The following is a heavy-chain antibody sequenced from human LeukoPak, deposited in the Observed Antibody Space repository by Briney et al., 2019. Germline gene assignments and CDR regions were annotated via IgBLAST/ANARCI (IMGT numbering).Heavy chain of an antibody. J-gene: IGHJ4*02. CDR1: GFTFSSIA. V-gene: IGHV3-23*01. CDR3: AKDLGRYRNNFFDY. D-gene: IGHD1-26*01. CDR2: ISGSGVGT. Sequence: PGGSLTLSCPASGFTFSSIAMSWVRQAPDKGLEWVSTISGSGVGTYYADSVKGRFTISRDDSKNTLYLQMNSLRADDTAVYYCAKDLGRYRNNFFDYWGQGNLVTVSS.